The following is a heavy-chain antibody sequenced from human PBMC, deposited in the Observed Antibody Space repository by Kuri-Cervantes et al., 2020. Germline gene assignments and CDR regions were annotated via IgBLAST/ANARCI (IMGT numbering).Heavy chain of an antibody. J-gene: IGHJ2*01. V-gene: IGHV3-23*01. Sequence: GESLKISCAASGFTFSSYAMSWVRQAPGKGLEWVSAISGSGGSTYYADSVKGRFTISRDNSKNTLYLQMNSLRAEDTAVYYCAKEDYGSGSDPSWYFDLWGRGTLVPVSS. CDR3: AKEDYGSGSDPSWYFDL. D-gene: IGHD3-10*01. CDR1: GFTFSSYA. CDR2: ISGSGGST.